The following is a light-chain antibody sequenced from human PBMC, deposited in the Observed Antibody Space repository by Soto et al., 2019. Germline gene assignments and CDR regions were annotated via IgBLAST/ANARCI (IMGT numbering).Light chain of an antibody. V-gene: IGKV3-15*01. Sequence: EIVMTQSPATLSVSPGESATLSCRASQSVTSNLAWYQQKLGQAPRLLIYGTSTRTTGIPARVSGSGSGTEFTLTISSLQAEDFAVYYCQQHNNWPGTVXQGTKADIK. CDR3: QQHNNWPGT. J-gene: IGKJ1*01. CDR1: QSVTSN. CDR2: GTS.